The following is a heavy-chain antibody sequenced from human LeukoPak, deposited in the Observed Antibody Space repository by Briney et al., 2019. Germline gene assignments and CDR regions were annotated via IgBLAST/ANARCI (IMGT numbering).Heavy chain of an antibody. CDR2: ISYDGSNK. D-gene: IGHD6-13*01. V-gene: IGHV3-30*04. CDR1: GFTFSSYA. Sequence: GGSLRLSCAASGFTFSSYAMHWVRQAPGKGLEWVAVISYDGSNKYYADSVKGRFTISRDNSKNTLYLQMNSLRAEDTAVYYCARVLAAASIDYWGQGTLVTVSS. CDR3: ARVLAAASIDY. J-gene: IGHJ4*02.